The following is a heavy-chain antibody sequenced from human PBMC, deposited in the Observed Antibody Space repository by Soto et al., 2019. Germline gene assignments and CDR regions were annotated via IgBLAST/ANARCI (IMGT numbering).Heavy chain of an antibody. CDR3: ARRGYSGYEIDY. D-gene: IGHD5-12*01. V-gene: IGHV3-64*01. CDR2: ISSNGGST. CDR1: GFTFSSYA. J-gene: IGHJ4*02. Sequence: EVQLVESGGGLVQPGGSLRLSCAASGFTFSSYAMHWVRQAPGKGLEYVSDISSNGGSTYYANSVKGRFTISRDNSKNTLYLQMGNPRAEDMAVYYCARRGYSGYEIDYWGQGTLVSVSS.